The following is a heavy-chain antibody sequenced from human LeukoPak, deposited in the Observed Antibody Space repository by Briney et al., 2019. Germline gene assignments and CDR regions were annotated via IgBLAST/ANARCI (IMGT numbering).Heavy chain of an antibody. CDR3: ARSIPLNYYDSSGYPFDY. J-gene: IGHJ4*02. CDR1: GGSISSGDYY. V-gene: IGHV4-30-4*01. Sequence: SETLSLTCTVSGGSISSGDYYWSWIRQPPGKGLEWIGYIYYSGSTYYNPSLKSRVTISVDTSKNQFSLKLSSVTAADTAVYYCARSIPLNYYDSSGYPFDYWGQGTLVTVSS. CDR2: IYYSGST. D-gene: IGHD3-22*01.